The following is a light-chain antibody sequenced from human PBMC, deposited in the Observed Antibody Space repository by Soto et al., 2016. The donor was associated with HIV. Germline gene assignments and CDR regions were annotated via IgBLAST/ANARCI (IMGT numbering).Light chain of an antibody. CDR1: QSISTW. V-gene: IGKV1-5*03. Sequence: DIRMTQSPSTLSASVGDRVTISCRASQSISTWLAWFQQKPGRAPNLLIYKASNLESGVPSRFSGSGSGTEFTLTISSLQPDDFATYYCQHYFGYSWTFGQGTKVESK. CDR2: KAS. CDR3: QHYFGYSWT. J-gene: IGKJ1*01.